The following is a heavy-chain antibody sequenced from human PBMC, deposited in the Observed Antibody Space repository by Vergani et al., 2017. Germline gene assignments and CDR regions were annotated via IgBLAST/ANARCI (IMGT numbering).Heavy chain of an antibody. V-gene: IGHV3-23*04. D-gene: IGHD2-15*01. CDR3: AKVGVVVAAHGGWYFDY. CDR1: GFTVSSNY. CDR2: ISGSGGST. J-gene: IGHJ4*02. Sequence: EVQLVETGGGLIQPGGSLRLSCAASGFTVSSNYMSWVRQAPGKGLEWVSAISGSGGSTYYADSVKGRFTISRDNSKNTLYLQMNSLRAEDTAVYYCAKVGVVVAAHGGWYFDYWGQGTLVTVSS.